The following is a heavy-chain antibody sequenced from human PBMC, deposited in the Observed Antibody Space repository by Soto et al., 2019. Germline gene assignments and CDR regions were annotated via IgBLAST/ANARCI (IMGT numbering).Heavy chain of an antibody. J-gene: IGHJ3*02. CDR3: ARLWPPMIVGGTGAFDI. Sequence: GESLKISCKGSGCSFTSYWIGWVRQMPGKGLEWMGIIYPGDSDTRYSPSFQGQVTISADKSISTAYLQWSSLKASDTAMYYCARLWPPMIVGGTGAFDIWGQGTMVTVSS. V-gene: IGHV5-51*01. CDR1: GCSFTSYW. D-gene: IGHD3-22*01. CDR2: IYPGDSDT.